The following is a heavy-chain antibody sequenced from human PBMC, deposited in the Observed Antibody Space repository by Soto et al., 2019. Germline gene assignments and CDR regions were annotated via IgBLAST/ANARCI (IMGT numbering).Heavy chain of an antibody. CDR3: VRAPYQQWYGMDV. CDR1: GFTFSDYY. V-gene: IGHV3-11*06. D-gene: IGHD6-19*01. CDR2: ISSSSYYT. J-gene: IGHJ6*02. Sequence: GGSLRLSCAASGFTFSDYYMSWIRQAPGKGLEWVSYISSSSYYTNYADSVRGRFTISRDNAKNSLYLQMNSLRAEDTAVYYCVRAPYQQWYGMDVWGQGTTVTVSS.